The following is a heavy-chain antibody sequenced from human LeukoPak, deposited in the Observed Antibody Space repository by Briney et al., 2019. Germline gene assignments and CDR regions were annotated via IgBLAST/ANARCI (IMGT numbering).Heavy chain of an antibody. CDR2: INHSGST. D-gene: IGHD2-15*01. CDR1: GSSISNGYY. CDR3: AREELGYCSGGSCYGVDY. V-gene: IGHV4-34*01. J-gene: IGHJ4*02. Sequence: SETLSLTCAVSGSSISNGYYWSWIRQPPGKGLEWIGEINHSGSTNYNPSLKSRVTISVDTSKNQFSLKLSSVTAADTAVYYCAREELGYCSGGSCYGVDYWGQGTLVTVSS.